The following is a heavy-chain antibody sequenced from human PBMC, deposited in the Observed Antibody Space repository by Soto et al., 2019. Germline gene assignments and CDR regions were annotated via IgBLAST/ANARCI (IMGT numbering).Heavy chain of an antibody. CDR1: GFTVSSNY. CDR2: IYSGGST. V-gene: IGHV3-66*01. Sequence: GGSLRLSCTASGFTVSSNYMSWVRQAPGKGLEWVSVIYSGGSTYYADSVKGRFTISRDNSKNTLYLQMNSLRAEDTAVYYCARAPGSYDSSVYYYFDYWGQGTLVTVSS. CDR3: ARAPGSYDSSVYYYFDY. D-gene: IGHD3-22*01. J-gene: IGHJ4*02.